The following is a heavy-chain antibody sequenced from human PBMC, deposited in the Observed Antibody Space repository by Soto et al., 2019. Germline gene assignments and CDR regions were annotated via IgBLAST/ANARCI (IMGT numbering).Heavy chain of an antibody. Sequence: KTSETLSLTCDVFGDSVNSDNYYWTWIRQPPGKDLEWIGNIYFSGSTYYNPSLNSRVTLSIDTSKNHFSLKLTSVTAADTAMYYCARHRAVAGLDYWGKGTLVNVS. CDR2: IYFSGST. J-gene: IGHJ4*02. V-gene: IGHV4-39*01. CDR1: GDSVNSDNYY. CDR3: ARHRAVAGLDY. D-gene: IGHD6-19*01.